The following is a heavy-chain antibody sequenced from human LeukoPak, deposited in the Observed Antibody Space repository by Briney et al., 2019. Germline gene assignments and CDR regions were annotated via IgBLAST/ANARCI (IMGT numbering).Heavy chain of an antibody. Sequence: GGPLRLSCAASDFTFSNAWMNWVRQAPGKGLEWVGRIKSKTDGGTTDYAAPVKGRFTIPRDDSKNTLYLQMNSLKTEDTAVYYCTTQYYYDSSGYPDYWGQGTLVTVSS. V-gene: IGHV3-15*07. D-gene: IGHD3-22*01. CDR3: TTQYYYDSSGYPDY. CDR2: IKSKTDGGTT. CDR1: DFTFSNAW. J-gene: IGHJ4*02.